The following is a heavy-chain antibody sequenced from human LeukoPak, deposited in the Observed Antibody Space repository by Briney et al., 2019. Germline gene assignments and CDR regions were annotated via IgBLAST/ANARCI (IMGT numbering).Heavy chain of an antibody. CDR3: ARDGSYSSGYGFDY. J-gene: IGHJ4*02. CDR2: IYSGDRT. D-gene: IGHD2-8*02. CDR1: GFTVSNIY. Sequence: PGGSLRLSCAASGFTVSNIYMSWVRQAPGKGLEWVSVIYSGDRTYYADSVKGRFTISRDNSKNTVYLQMNSLRAEDTAMYYCARDGSYSSGYGFDYWGQGTLVTVSS. V-gene: IGHV3-53*01.